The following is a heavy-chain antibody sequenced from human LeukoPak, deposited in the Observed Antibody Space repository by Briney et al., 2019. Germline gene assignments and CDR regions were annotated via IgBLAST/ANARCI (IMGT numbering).Heavy chain of an antibody. CDR2: IHYTGSP. V-gene: IGHV4-61*01. D-gene: IGHD4-17*01. Sequence: PSETLSLTCTVSGGSVSSSNYYWGWIRQPPGKGLEWIGYIHYTGSPNYNPSLKSRVTISVDTSKNQFSLRLNSVTAADTAVYYCARVDTVTTTFDYWGQGTLVTVSS. J-gene: IGHJ4*02. CDR3: ARVDTVTTTFDY. CDR1: GGSVSSSNYY.